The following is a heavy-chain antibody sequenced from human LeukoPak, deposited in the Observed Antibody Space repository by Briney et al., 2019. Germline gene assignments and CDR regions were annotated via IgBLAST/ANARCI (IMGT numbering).Heavy chain of an antibody. J-gene: IGHJ4*02. CDR3: ARAGQQLVPYYFNY. V-gene: IGHV3-23*01. D-gene: IGHD6-13*01. CDR2: ISGSGGST. CDR1: GFTFSNYA. Sequence: PGGSLRLSCGVSGFTFSNYAMSWVRQAPGKGLEWDSGISGSGGSTYYTDSMKGRFTISRDNSKNTLYLQMNSLRADDTAVYFCARAGQQLVPYYFNYWGQGILVTVSS.